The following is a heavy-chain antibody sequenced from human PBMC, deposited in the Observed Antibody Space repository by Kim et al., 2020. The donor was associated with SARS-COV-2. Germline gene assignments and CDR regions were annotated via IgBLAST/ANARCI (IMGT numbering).Heavy chain of an antibody. V-gene: IGHV4-34*01. J-gene: IGHJ4*02. CDR2: INHSGST. Sequence: SETLSLTCAVYGGSFSGYYWSWIRQPPGKGLEWIGEINHSGSTNYNPSLKSRVTISVDTSKNQFSLKLSSVTAADTAVYYCARGRVDLWGFGIYFDYWGQGTLVTVSS. CDR1: GGSFSGYY. CDR3: ARGRVDLWGFGIYFDY. D-gene: IGHD3-10*01.